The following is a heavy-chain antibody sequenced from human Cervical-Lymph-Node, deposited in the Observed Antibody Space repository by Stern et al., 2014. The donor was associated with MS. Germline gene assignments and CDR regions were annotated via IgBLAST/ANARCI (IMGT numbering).Heavy chain of an antibody. J-gene: IGHJ4*02. Sequence: QVQLQQSGPGLVKPSETLSLTCTVSGGSVSSGSYYWSWIRQPPGKGLEWIGYIYYSGSTNYNPSLKSRVTISVDTSKNQFSLKLSSVTAADTAVYYCARDRSFYGDSYYFDYWGQGTLVTVSS. CDR2: IYYSGST. CDR3: ARDRSFYGDSYYFDY. D-gene: IGHD4-17*01. V-gene: IGHV4-61*01. CDR1: GGSVSSGSYY.